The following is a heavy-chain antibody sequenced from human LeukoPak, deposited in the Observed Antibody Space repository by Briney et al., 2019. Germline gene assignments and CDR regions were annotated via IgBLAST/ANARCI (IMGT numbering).Heavy chain of an antibody. V-gene: IGHV3-23*01. D-gene: IGHD3-3*01. Sequence: GGSLRLSCAASGFTFSSYAMSWVRQAPGKGLEWVSAISGSGGSTYYADSVKGRFTISRDNSKNTLYLQMNSLRAEDTAVYYCAKEAYYDFWSGYFSGMDVWGQGTTVTVSS. CDR2: ISGSGGST. J-gene: IGHJ6*02. CDR3: AKEAYYDFWSGYFSGMDV. CDR1: GFTFSSYA.